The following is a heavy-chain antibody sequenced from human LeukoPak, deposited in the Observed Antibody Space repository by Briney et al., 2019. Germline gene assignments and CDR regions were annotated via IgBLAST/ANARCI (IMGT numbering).Heavy chain of an antibody. CDR2: ISYDGSNK. Sequence: PGRSLRLSCAASGFTFSSYAMHWVRQAPGKGLEWVAVISYDGSNKYYADSVKGRFTISRDNSKNTLYLQMNSLRAEDTAVYYCAKDGSRAWDIGFQHWGQGTLVTVSS. CDR3: AKDGSRAWDIGFQH. J-gene: IGHJ1*01. D-gene: IGHD2-15*01. CDR1: GFTFSSYA. V-gene: IGHV3-30*04.